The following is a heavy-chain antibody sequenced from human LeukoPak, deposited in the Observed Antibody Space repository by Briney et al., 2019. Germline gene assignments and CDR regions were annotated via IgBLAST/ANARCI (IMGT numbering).Heavy chain of an antibody. V-gene: IGHV1-2*02. CDR3: ARDQSVGATSDFDY. CDR1: GYTFTGYY. J-gene: IGHJ4*02. D-gene: IGHD1-26*01. CDR2: INPDSGGT. Sequence: GASVKVSCKASGYTFTGYYMHWVRQAPGQGLEWMGWINPDSGGTNYAQKFQGRVTMTRDTSISTAYMELSRLRSDDTAVYYCARDQSVGATSDFDYWGQGTLVTVSS.